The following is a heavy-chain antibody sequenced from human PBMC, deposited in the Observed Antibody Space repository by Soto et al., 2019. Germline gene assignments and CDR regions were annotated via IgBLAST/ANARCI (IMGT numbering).Heavy chain of an antibody. J-gene: IGHJ5*02. CDR3: AKDSVEYSSSYPTGSWFDP. CDR1: GFTFSSYG. CDR2: ISYDGSNK. Sequence: GGSLRLSCAASGFTFSSYGMHWVRQAPGKGLEWVAVISYDGSNKYYADSVKGRFTISRDNSKNTLYLQMNSLRAEDTAVYYCAKDSVEYSSSYPTGSWFDPWGQGTLVTVSS. D-gene: IGHD6-6*01. V-gene: IGHV3-30*18.